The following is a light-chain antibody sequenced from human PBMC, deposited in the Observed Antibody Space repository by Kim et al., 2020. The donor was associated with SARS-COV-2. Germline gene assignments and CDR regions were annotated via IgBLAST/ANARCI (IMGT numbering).Light chain of an antibody. Sequence: SITISCPGTSSDVGGYNYVSWYQQHPGKAPKLMIYDVSNRPSGVSNRFSGSKSGNTASLTISGLQAEDEADYYCSSYTSSSTLVVFGGGTKLTVL. CDR2: DVS. V-gene: IGLV2-14*03. CDR3: SSYTSSSTLVV. CDR1: SSDVGGYNY. J-gene: IGLJ2*01.